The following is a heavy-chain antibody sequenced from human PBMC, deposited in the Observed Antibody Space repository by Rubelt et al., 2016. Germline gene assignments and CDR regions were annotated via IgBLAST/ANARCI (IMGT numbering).Heavy chain of an antibody. Sequence: GFTFSSCHMHWVRQAPGKGLEWVALISYDGRNKHYADSVKGRFTISRDNSKNTLDLQMNSLRAEDTAVYYCFFWSGLSDYWGQGALVTVSS. D-gene: IGHD3-3*01. V-gene: IGHV3-33*05. CDR3: FFWSGLSDY. CDR2: ISYDGRNK. CDR1: GFTFSSCH. J-gene: IGHJ4*02.